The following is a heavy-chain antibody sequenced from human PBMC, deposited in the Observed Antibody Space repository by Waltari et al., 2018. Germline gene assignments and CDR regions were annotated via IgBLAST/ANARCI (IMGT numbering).Heavy chain of an antibody. CDR2: IHPEGVVA. J-gene: IGHJ5*02. V-gene: IGHV3-7*01. Sequence: QLVQSGGALVQPGGSRRLSCVASGFLFKYHWMLWVRQAPGKGLQWVAKIHPEGVVANYVDSVKGRFTVSRDNAKNSLYLQMTSLTTDDTAVYFCARDNTFYADDLWGQGAQVTVSS. CDR1: GFLFKYHW. CDR3: ARDNTFYADDL. D-gene: IGHD3-16*01.